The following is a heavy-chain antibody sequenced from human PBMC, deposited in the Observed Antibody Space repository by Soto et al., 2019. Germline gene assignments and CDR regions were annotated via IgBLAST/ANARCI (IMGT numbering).Heavy chain of an antibody. D-gene: IGHD6-13*01. CDR2: ISGYNSNT. Sequence: ASVKVSCKASGYTFTSYGFSWVRQAPGQGLEWMGWISGYNSNTTYAQRLQGRVTMTTDTSTSTAYMELRSLRSGDTAVYYCAREVSITAENYYYYYGMDVWGQGTKVTVYS. CDR3: AREVSITAENYYYYYGMDV. V-gene: IGHV1-18*04. CDR1: GYTFTSYG. J-gene: IGHJ6*02.